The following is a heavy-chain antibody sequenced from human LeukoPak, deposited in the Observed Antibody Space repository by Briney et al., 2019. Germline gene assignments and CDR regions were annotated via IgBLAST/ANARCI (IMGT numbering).Heavy chain of an antibody. CDR2: IKQDGSEK. Sequence: GGSLRLSCAASGFTFSSYWMSWVRQAPGKGLEWVANIKQDGSEKYYVDSVKGRFTISRDNAKNSVFLQMNSLRVEDTAVYFCARDHRYAFDNWGQGTLVTVSS. J-gene: IGHJ4*02. CDR3: ARDHRYAFDN. CDR1: GFTFSSYW. V-gene: IGHV3-7*01. D-gene: IGHD5-12*01.